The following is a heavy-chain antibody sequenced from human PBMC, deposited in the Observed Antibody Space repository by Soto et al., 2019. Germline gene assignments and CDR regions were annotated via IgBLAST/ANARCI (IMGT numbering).Heavy chain of an antibody. D-gene: IGHD2-15*01. CDR1: GYTFTSYA. Sequence: QVQLVQSGAEVKKPGASVKLSCKASGYTFTSYAMHWVRQAPGQRLEWMGWINAGNGNTKYSQKFQGRVTITKDTSASTADMELSNPRSEDTAVYYCARAPGGPDGPGDYWGQGTLVTVSS. CDR2: INAGNGNT. V-gene: IGHV1-3*01. J-gene: IGHJ4*02. CDR3: ARAPGGPDGPGDY.